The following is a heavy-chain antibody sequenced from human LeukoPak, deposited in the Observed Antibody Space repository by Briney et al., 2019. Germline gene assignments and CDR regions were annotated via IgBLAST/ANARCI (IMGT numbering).Heavy chain of an antibody. J-gene: IGHJ4*02. CDR3: YSMIVVEIRVINDY. CDR2: IYSGGST. CDR1: GFTVSSNY. D-gene: IGHD3-22*01. Sequence: PPGGSLRLSCAVSGFTVSSNYMSWARQAPGKGLEWVSVIYSGGSTYYADSVKGRFTISRDNSKNTLYLQMNSLRAEDTAVYYCYSMIVVEIRVINDYWGQGTLVTVSS. V-gene: IGHV3-66*01.